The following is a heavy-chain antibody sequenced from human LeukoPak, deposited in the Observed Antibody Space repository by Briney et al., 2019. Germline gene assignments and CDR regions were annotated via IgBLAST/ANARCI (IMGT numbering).Heavy chain of an antibody. CDR2: ISGSGGST. J-gene: IGHJ4*02. Sequence: PGGSPRLSCAASGFTFSSYAMSWVRQAPGKGLEWVSAISGSGGSTYYADSVKGRFTISRDNSKNTLYLQMNSLRAEDTAVYYCAKALWFGESNFDYWGQGTLVTVSS. CDR3: AKALWFGESNFDY. D-gene: IGHD3-10*01. CDR1: GFTFSSYA. V-gene: IGHV3-23*01.